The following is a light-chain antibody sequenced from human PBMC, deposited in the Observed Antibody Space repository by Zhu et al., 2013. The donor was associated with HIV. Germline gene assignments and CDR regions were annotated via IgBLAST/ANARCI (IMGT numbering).Light chain of an antibody. Sequence: KVMTQSPATLSVSPGERATLSCRASQSVSSNLAWYQQKPGQAPRLLIYGASTRATGIPVRFSGSGSGTEFTLSISSLQSEDLAVYYCQQYNNWPGTFGQGTKVEFK. CDR3: QQYNNWPGT. CDR1: QSVSSN. J-gene: IGKJ1*01. V-gene: IGKV3-15*01. CDR2: GAS.